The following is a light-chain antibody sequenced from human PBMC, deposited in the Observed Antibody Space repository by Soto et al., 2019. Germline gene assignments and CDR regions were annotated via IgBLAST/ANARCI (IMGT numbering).Light chain of an antibody. CDR1: QSIGLA. J-gene: IGKJ1*01. Sequence: EIVLTQSPATLSLSPGERATLSCRASQSIGLAIAWYQHKPGQAPRLLIFDASQRATGIPARFRGSGSGTDFTLSISSLEPEDFAVYYCQQRNDRPPWTFGQGTKVESK. CDR3: QQRNDRPPWT. CDR2: DAS. V-gene: IGKV3-11*01.